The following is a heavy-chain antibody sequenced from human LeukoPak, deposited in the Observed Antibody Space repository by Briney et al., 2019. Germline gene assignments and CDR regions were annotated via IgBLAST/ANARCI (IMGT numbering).Heavy chain of an antibody. CDR1: GYTFTSYG. J-gene: IGHJ3*02. CDR3: ARGVNDFWSGYYGDAFDI. Sequence: GASVTVSCKASGYTFTSYGISWVSQATGQGLEWMGWISAYNGNTNYAQKLQGRVTMTTDTSTSTAYMELRSLRSDDTAVYYCARGVNDFWSGYYGDAFDIWGQGTMVTVSS. V-gene: IGHV1-18*01. D-gene: IGHD3-3*01. CDR2: ISAYNGNT.